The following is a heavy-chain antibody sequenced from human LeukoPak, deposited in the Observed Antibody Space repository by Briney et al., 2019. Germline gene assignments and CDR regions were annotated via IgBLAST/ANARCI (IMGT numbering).Heavy chain of an antibody. CDR1: GFTFSSYA. D-gene: IGHD2-21*02. Sequence: GGSLRLSCAASGFTFSSYAMSWVRQAPGKGLEGVSAISGSGGSTYYADSVKGRFTISRDNSKNTLYLQMNSLRAEDTAVYYCAKDPHCGGDCSTPFDYWGQGTLVTVSS. V-gene: IGHV3-23*01. J-gene: IGHJ4*02. CDR2: ISGSGGST. CDR3: AKDPHCGGDCSTPFDY.